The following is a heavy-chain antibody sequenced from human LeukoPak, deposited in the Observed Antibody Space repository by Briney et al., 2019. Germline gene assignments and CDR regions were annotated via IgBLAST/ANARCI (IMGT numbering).Heavy chain of an antibody. CDR2: MNPNSGNT. D-gene: IGHD3-22*01. J-gene: IGHJ4*02. CDR1: GYTFTSYD. V-gene: IGHV1-8*01. Sequence: GASLKVSCTASGYTFTSYDINWVRQATGQGLEWMGWMNPNSGNTGYAEKLQGRVTMTRNTSISTAYMELSSLRSEDTAVYYCASSGCYYTLEYWGERALGTVSS. CDR3: ASSGCYYTLEY.